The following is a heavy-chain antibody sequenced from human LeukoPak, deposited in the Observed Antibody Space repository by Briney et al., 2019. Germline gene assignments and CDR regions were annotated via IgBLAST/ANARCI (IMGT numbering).Heavy chain of an antibody. CDR3: ARHDYGGLNYFDY. CDR1: GFTVSSNY. D-gene: IGHD4-23*01. Sequence: PGGSLRLSCAASGFTVSSNYMSWVRQAPGKGLEWVSVIYSGGSTYYADSVKGRFTISRDNSKNTLYLQMNSLRAEDTAVYYCARHDYGGLNYFDYWGQGTLVTVSS. J-gene: IGHJ4*02. V-gene: IGHV3-66*02. CDR2: IYSGGST.